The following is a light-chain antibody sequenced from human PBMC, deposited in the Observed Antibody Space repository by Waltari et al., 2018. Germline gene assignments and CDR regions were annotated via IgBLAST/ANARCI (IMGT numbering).Light chain of an antibody. J-gene: IGKJ4*01. Sequence: DIVMTQSPDSLAASLDERATINCKPSQSVLYSANNKDYLAWYQQKPGQPAKLLIYWASTREFGVPDRFSGSGSGTDFTLTISSLQAEDVAVYYCQQYYSIPLTFGGGTKVEIK. V-gene: IGKV4-1*01. CDR2: WAS. CDR1: QSVLYSANNKDY. CDR3: QQYYSIPLT.